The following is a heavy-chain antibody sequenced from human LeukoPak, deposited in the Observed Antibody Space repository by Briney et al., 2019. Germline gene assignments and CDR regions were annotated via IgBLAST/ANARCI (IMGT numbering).Heavy chain of an antibody. CDR1: GFTVSDHY. D-gene: IGHD6-19*01. V-gene: IGHV3-72*01. CDR3: ITGAYSGWFGGP. CDR2: TRNKANSYTT. Sequence: GGSLRLSCAASGFTVSDHYMDWVRQTPGKGLEWVGRTRNKANSYTTEYAASVKGRFSISRDDSKNSLYLQMNSLKTEDTAVYYGITGAYSGWFGGPWGQGTLVTVSS. J-gene: IGHJ5*02.